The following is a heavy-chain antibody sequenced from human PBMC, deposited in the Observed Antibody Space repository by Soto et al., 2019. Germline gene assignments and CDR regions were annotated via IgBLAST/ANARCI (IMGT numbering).Heavy chain of an antibody. CDR1: GFTFCSYA. V-gene: IGHV3-30-3*01. CDR2: ISYDGSNK. Sequence: GGSLRLSCAASGFTFCSYAMHWVRQAPGKGLEWVAVISYDGSNKYYADSVKGRFTISRDNSKNTLYLQMNSLRAEDTAVYYCARAHYTYSSSWYQFGYWGQGTLVTVSS. D-gene: IGHD6-13*01. J-gene: IGHJ4*02. CDR3: ARAHYTYSSSWYQFGY.